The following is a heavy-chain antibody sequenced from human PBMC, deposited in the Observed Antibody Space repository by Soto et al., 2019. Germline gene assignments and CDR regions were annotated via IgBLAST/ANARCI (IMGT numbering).Heavy chain of an antibody. D-gene: IGHD1-1*01. Sequence: WGSLRLSCAASGFTFSTYAMNWVRQAPGNGLEWVSAISGSGGSIHYADSVKGRFTISRDNSKNTLYLQMNSLRDEDTAVYHCVKGYWKGDVWGQGTTVTVSS. V-gene: IGHV3-23*01. CDR3: VKGYWKGDV. CDR1: GFTFSTYA. J-gene: IGHJ6*02. CDR2: ISGSGGSI.